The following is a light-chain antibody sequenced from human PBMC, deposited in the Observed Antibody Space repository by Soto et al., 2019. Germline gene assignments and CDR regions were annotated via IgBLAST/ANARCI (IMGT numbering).Light chain of an antibody. Sequence: QTVVTQEPSFSVSPGRTVTLTCGLSSGSVSTSYYPSWYQLTPGQAPRTLIYSTNTRSSGVPNRFSGSILENKAALTITGAQADDESDYYCVLYRGTGISVFGRGTKLTVL. CDR3: VLYRGTGISV. CDR1: SGSVSTSYY. J-gene: IGLJ3*02. CDR2: STN. V-gene: IGLV8-61*01.